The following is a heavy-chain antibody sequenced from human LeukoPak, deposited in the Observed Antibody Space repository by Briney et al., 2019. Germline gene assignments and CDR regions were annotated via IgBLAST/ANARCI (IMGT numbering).Heavy chain of an antibody. CDR1: GGSITSGIYY. J-gene: IGHJ3*02. Sequence: SQTLSLTCTVSGGSITSGIYYWTWIRQHPGKGLEWVGYISYSGSTYYNPSLKSRVTISVDTSKNQFSLNLAPVTAADTAVYYCAREFEYSSSSGLFDIWGPGTMVTVSS. D-gene: IGHD6-6*01. V-gene: IGHV4-31*03. CDR3: AREFEYSSSSGLFDI. CDR2: ISYSGST.